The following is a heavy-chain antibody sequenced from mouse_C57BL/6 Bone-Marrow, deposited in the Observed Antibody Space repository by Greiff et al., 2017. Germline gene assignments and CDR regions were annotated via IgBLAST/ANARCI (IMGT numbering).Heavy chain of an antibody. J-gene: IGHJ3*01. Sequence: VQRVESGPGLVQPSQSLSITCTVSGFSLTSYGVHWVRQPPGKGLEWLGVIWSGGSTDYNAAFISRLSISKDNSKSQVFFKMNSLQADDTAIYYCAKMGEYGAYWGQGTLVTVSA. V-gene: IGHV2-4*01. CDR2: IWSGGST. CDR3: AKMGEYGAY. CDR1: GFSLTSYG. D-gene: IGHD2-13*01.